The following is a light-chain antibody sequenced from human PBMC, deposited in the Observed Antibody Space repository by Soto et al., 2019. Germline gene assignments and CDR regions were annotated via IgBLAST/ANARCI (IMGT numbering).Light chain of an antibody. CDR2: EGV. V-gene: IGLV2-23*01. J-gene: IGLJ1*01. CDR1: SSDVGGYNY. Sequence: QSALTQPASVSGSPGQSITISCTGTSSDVGGYNYVSWYQQHPGKAPKVIIYEGVKRPSGVSDRFSGSTSGVTASLTISGLQAEDEAEYYCCSYVGATTYVFGSGTKLTVL. CDR3: CSYVGATTYV.